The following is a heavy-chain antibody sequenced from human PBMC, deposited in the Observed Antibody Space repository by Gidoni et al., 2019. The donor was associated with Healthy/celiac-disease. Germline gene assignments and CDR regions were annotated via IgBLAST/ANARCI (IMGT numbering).Heavy chain of an antibody. D-gene: IGHD3-16*01. Sequence: QVQLVESGGGVVQPGRSLRLSCAASGSTFSSYGLPWVRQAPGKGLEWVAVISYDGSNKYYADSVKGRFTISRDNSKNTLYLQMNSRRAEDTAVYYCAKEHAHKGGDYYYYYYMDVWGKGTTVTVSS. CDR2: ISYDGSNK. CDR1: GSTFSSYG. J-gene: IGHJ6*03. V-gene: IGHV3-30*18. CDR3: AKEHAHKGGDYYYYYYMDV.